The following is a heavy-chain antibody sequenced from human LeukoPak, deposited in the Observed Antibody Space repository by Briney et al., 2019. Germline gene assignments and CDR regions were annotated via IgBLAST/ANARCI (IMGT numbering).Heavy chain of an antibody. V-gene: IGHV1-46*01. J-gene: IGHJ4*02. CDR2: INPSGAGT. CDR3: AREDSSGFDF. D-gene: IGHD3-22*01. CDR1: GYTFTIYY. Sequence: ASVKVSRKASGYTFTIYYIHWVRQAPGQGLEWMGVINPSGAGTTYAQKFQGRVTMTRDTSTSTVYMELSSLRSEDTAVYYCAREDSSGFDFWGQGTLVTVSS.